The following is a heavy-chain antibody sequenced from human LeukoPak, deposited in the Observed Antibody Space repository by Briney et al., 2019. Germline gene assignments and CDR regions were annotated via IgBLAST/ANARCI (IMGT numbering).Heavy chain of an antibody. J-gene: IGHJ4*02. CDR1: GFTFSSYA. CDR3: ANPMITFGGVIAPYYFDY. D-gene: IGHD3-16*02. Sequence: PGGSLRLSCAASGFTFSSYAMSWVRQPPGKGLEWVSAISGSGGSTYYADSVKGRFTISRDNSKNTLYLQMNSLRAEDTAVYYCANPMITFGGVIAPYYFDYWGQGTLVTVSS. CDR2: ISGSGGST. V-gene: IGHV3-23*01.